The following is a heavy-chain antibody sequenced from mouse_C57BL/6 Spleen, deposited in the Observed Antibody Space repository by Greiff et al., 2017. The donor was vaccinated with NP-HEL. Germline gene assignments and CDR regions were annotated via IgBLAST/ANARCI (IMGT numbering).Heavy chain of an antibody. CDR2: IYPGDGDT. CDR1: GYAFSSSW. Sequence: VQLQQSGPELVKPGASVKISCKASGYAFSSSWMNWVKQRPGKGLEWIGRIYPGDGDTNYNGKLKGKATLTADKSSSTAYMHLSSLTSEGSAVYFCAYYYGSSSYYFDYWGQGTTLTVSS. D-gene: IGHD1-1*01. CDR3: AYYYGSSSYYFDY. V-gene: IGHV1-82*01. J-gene: IGHJ2*01.